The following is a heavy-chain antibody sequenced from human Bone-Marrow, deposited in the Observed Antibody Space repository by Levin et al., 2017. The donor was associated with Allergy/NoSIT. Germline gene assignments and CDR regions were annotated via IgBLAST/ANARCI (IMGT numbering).Heavy chain of an antibody. CDR2: IWYDGSNK. D-gene: IGHD3-10*01. CDR1: GFTFSSYG. CDR3: ARDMGYYYGSGSYYQGYYMDV. Sequence: LSLTCAASGFTFSSYGMHWVRQAPGKGLEWVAVIWYDGSNKYYADSVKGRFTISRDNSKNTLYLQMNSLRAEDTAVYYCARDMGYYYGSGSYYQGYYMDVWGKGTTVTVSS. V-gene: IGHV3-33*01. J-gene: IGHJ6*03.